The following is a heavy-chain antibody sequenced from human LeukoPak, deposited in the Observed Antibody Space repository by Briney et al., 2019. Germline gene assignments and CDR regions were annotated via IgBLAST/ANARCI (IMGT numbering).Heavy chain of an antibody. CDR3: AKDRYYASGSSYGNAFDI. CDR1: GFTFSSYA. Sequence: SGGSLRLSCGASGFTFSSYAMSWVRQAPGKGLEWVSAISGGGGSTYYADSVKGRFTISRDNSKNTLYLQMNSLRAEDTAVYYCAKDRYYASGSSYGNAFDIWGQGTMVTVSS. V-gene: IGHV3-23*01. D-gene: IGHD3-10*01. J-gene: IGHJ3*02. CDR2: ISGGGGST.